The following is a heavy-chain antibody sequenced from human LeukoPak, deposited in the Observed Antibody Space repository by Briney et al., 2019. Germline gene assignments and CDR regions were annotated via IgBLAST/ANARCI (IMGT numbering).Heavy chain of an antibody. Sequence: GGSLRLSCAASGFTFSGYGMSWVRQAPGKGLEWVSAISGSGGSTYYADSVKGRFTISRDNSKNTLYLQMNSLRAEDTAVYYCAKYSNDILTGYCDYWGQGTLVTVSS. D-gene: IGHD3-9*01. J-gene: IGHJ4*02. CDR3: AKYSNDILTGYCDY. V-gene: IGHV3-23*01. CDR1: GFTFSGYG. CDR2: ISGSGGST.